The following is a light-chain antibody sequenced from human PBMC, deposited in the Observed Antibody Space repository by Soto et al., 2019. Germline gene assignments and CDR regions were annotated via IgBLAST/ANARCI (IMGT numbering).Light chain of an antibody. CDR1: QSVSRY. V-gene: IGKV3D-20*01. CDR3: QQYHNSPRT. CDR2: DAS. J-gene: IGKJ1*01. Sequence: EIVLTQSPATLSLSPGERATLSCRASQSVSRYLAWYQQKPGLAPRLLIYDASTRATGIPDRFSGSGSGTDFTLTISRVEPEDFAVYYCQQYHNSPRTFGQGTKVDIK.